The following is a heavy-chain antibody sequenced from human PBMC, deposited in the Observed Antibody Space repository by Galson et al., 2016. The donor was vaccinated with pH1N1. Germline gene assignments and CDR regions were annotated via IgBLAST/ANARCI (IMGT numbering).Heavy chain of an antibody. CDR2: IYWNDDK. V-gene: IGHV2-5*01. D-gene: IGHD4-17*01. CDR1: GFSLSTSGVG. CDR3: AHSTYGDYSGYFQD. J-gene: IGHJ1*01. Sequence: PALVKPTQTLTLTCTFSGFSLSTSGVGVGWIRQPPGKALEWLVVIYWNDDKRYSPSLKSRLTITKDTSKTQVVLTMTNMDPVDTATYYCAHSTYGDYSGYFQDWGQGTLVTVSS.